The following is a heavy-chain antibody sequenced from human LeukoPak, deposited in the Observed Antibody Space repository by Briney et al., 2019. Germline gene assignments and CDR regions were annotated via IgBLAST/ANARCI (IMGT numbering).Heavy chain of an antibody. J-gene: IGHJ4*02. CDR1: GGSISSYY. V-gene: IGHV4-59*08. D-gene: IGHD2-2*01. CDR3: ARHYCSSTSCHFDY. CDR2: IYNSGST. Sequence: PSETLSLTCTVSGGSISSYYWSWIRQPPGKGLEWIGYIYNSGSTNYNPSLKSRVTISVDTSKNQFSLKLSSVTAADTAVYYCARHYCSSTSCHFDYWGQGTLVTVSS.